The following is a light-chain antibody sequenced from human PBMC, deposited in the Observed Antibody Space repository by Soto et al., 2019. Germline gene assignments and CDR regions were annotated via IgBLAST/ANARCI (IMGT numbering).Light chain of an antibody. V-gene: IGKV3-20*01. CDR3: HQYGTSPPT. Sequence: EVVLTQSPGTLSLSPGESATLSCRASQSVSNNYLAWYQQTPGQAPSLLIYGASSRATGIPDRFSGSGSGTDFTLTISKLEPADFAVYFCHQYGTSPPTFGQGTRLEIK. CDR2: GAS. J-gene: IGKJ5*01. CDR1: QSVSNNY.